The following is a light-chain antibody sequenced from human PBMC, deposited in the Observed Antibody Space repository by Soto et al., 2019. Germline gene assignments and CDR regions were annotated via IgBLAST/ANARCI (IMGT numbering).Light chain of an antibody. CDR1: QSINTW. V-gene: IGKV1-5*03. J-gene: IGKJ1*01. Sequence: DIQMTQSPSTLSASVGDRIIITCRASQSINTWLAWYQQKPGEAPKLLIYDGSTIERGVPSRISGSGSGTEFPLTIIRLQPDAFAIFYCQQYKNYARTFGQGTKVEVK. CDR2: DGS. CDR3: QQYKNYART.